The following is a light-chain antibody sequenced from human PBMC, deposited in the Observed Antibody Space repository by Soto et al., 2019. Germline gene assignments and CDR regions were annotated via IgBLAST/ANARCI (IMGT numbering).Light chain of an antibody. Sequence: EVLMTPSPSTLPVSPGERAMFSCRASQSISSTLAWYQQKPGQAPRLLIYDASTRATGVPARFSGSGSGTEFTLTISSLQSEDFSVYYCQQYGSSGTFGQGTKVDIK. J-gene: IGKJ1*01. CDR1: QSISST. CDR2: DAS. V-gene: IGKV3-15*01. CDR3: QQYGSSGT.